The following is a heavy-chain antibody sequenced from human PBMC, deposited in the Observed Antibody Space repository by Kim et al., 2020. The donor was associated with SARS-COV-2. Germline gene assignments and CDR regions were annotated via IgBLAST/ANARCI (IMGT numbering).Heavy chain of an antibody. J-gene: IGHJ4*02. D-gene: IGHD3-10*01. V-gene: IGHV4-31*02. CDR3: ARDRRGYYGSGSLGVDY. Sequence: LKSRVTIAVDTSRNQFSLKLGSVTAADTAVYYCARDRRGYYGSGSLGVDYWGQGTLVTVSS.